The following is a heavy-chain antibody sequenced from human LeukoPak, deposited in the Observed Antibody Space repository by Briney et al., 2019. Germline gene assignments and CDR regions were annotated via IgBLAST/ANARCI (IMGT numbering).Heavy chain of an antibody. D-gene: IGHD1-26*01. V-gene: IGHV3-21*01. Sequence: GGSLRLSCAASGFTFSSYSMNWVRQAPGKGLEWVSSISSSSSYIYYADSVKGRFTISRDNAKNSLYLQMNSLRAEDTAVYYCARASGGSYLADYWGQGTLVTVSS. CDR3: ARASGGSYLADY. J-gene: IGHJ4*02. CDR2: ISSSSSYI. CDR1: GFTFSSYS.